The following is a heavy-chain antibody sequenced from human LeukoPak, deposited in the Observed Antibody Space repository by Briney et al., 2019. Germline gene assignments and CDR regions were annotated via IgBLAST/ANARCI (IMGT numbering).Heavy chain of an antibody. Sequence: GGSLRLSCAASGFTFSSYGMHWVRQAPGKGLEWVAVISYDGSNKYYADSVKGRLTISRDNSKNTLYLQMNSLRAEDTAVYYCARLGLTYGSGSLALDYWGQGNLVTVSS. CDR2: ISYDGSNK. CDR3: ARLGLTYGSGSLALDY. V-gene: IGHV3-30*03. D-gene: IGHD3-10*01. CDR1: GFTFSSYG. J-gene: IGHJ4*02.